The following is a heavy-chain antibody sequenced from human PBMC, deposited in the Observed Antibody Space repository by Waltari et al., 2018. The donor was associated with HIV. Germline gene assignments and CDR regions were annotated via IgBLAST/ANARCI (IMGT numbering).Heavy chain of an antibody. CDR2: FYPDGTF. Sequence: VETGGSLIQPGGSLSVSCKMPVLNVNTNYVTWVRHFPGRGLGWVSIFYPDGTFHDADSVKGRFIMSRDSSRNTIFLQMNFLIFDDPAIYFCARGVRYLDPWGQGTQVIVSS. V-gene: IGHV3-53*02. D-gene: IGHD3-9*01. CDR3: ARGVRYLDP. J-gene: IGHJ5*02. CDR1: VLNVNTNY.